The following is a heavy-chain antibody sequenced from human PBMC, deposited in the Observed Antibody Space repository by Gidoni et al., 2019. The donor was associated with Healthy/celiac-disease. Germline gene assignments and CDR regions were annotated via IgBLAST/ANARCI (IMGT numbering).Heavy chain of an antibody. J-gene: IGHJ5*02. D-gene: IGHD3-22*01. V-gene: IGHV4-34*01. Sequence: QVQLQQWGAGLLKPSETLSLTCAVYGGSFSGYYWSWIRQPPGKGLEWIGEINHSGSTNYNPSLKSRVTISVDTSKNQFSLKLSSVTAADTAVYYCAREMYYYDSSGYYYSWFDPWGQGTLVTVSS. CDR2: INHSGST. CDR3: AREMYYYDSSGYYYSWFDP. CDR1: GGSFSGYY.